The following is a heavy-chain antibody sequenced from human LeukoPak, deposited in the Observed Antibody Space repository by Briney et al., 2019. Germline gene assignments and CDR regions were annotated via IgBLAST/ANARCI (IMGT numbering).Heavy chain of an antibody. V-gene: IGHV6-1*01. CDR2: TYYRSKWYN. CDR1: GDSVSSNSAA. D-gene: IGHD6-6*01. Sequence: SQTLSLTCAISGDSVSSNSAAWNWIRQSPSRGLEWLGRTYYRSKWYNDYAVSMKSRITINSDTSKNQFSLQLNSVTHEDTAVYSCARVLEYSTSSGPEDAFDIWGQGTMVTVSS. J-gene: IGHJ3*02. CDR3: ARVLEYSTSSGPEDAFDI.